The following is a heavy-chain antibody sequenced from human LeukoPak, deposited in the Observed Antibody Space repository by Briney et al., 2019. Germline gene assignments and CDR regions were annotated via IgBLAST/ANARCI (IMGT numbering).Heavy chain of an antibody. D-gene: IGHD2-15*01. CDR1: GGSFSGYY. CDR3: ARDIVVVVAAPSYYYYYYYMDV. J-gene: IGHJ6*03. CDR2: IYTSGST. Sequence: PSETLSLTCAVYGGSFSGYYWSWIRQPAGKGLEWIGRIYTSGSTNYNPSLKSRVTISVDTSKNQFSLKLSSVTAADTAVYYCARDIVVVVAAPSYYYYYYYMDVWGKGTTVTISS. V-gene: IGHV4-4*07.